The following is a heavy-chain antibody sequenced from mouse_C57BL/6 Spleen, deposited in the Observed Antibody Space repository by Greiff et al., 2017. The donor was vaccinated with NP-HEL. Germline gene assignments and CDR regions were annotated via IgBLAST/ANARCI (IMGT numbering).Heavy chain of an antibody. CDR1: GFTFSDYY. D-gene: IGHD1-1*01. CDR3: ARAHDYYGSSPYAMDY. CDR2: INYDGSST. V-gene: IGHV5-16*01. Sequence: EVQLVESEGGLVQPGSSMKLSCTASGFTFSDYYMAWVRQVPEKGLEWVANINYDGSSTYYLDSLKSRFIISRDNAKNILYLQMSSLKSEDTATYYCARAHDYYGSSPYAMDYWGQGTSVTVSS. J-gene: IGHJ4*01.